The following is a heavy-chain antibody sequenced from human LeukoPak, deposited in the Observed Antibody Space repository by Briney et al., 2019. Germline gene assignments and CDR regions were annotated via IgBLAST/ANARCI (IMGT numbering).Heavy chain of an antibody. D-gene: IGHD3-9*01. CDR1: GASISSGEYY. CDR3: AREMTDYDILTGYPNWFDP. Sequence: SETLSLTCTVSGASISSGEYYWSWIRQPAGKGLEWIGRIYTSGSTNYNPSLKSRVTISVDTSKNQFSLKLSSVTAADTAMYYCAREMTDYDILTGYPNWFDPWGQGTLVTVSS. J-gene: IGHJ5*02. CDR2: IYTSGST. V-gene: IGHV4-61*02.